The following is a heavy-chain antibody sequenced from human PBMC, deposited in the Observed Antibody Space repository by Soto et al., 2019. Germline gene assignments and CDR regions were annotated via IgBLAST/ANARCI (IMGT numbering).Heavy chain of an antibody. Sequence: PSATLTPTCTVAGGCITSGSYYWSWIRQPPGKGLEWIGYIYYSGSTNYNPSLKSRVTISVDTSKNQFSLKLSSVTAADTAVYYCARDSARYYYDSRPGSFDIWGQGTMVTVSS. J-gene: IGHJ3*02. D-gene: IGHD3-22*01. CDR2: IYYSGST. CDR1: GGCITSGSYY. CDR3: ARDSARYYYDSRPGSFDI. V-gene: IGHV4-61*01.